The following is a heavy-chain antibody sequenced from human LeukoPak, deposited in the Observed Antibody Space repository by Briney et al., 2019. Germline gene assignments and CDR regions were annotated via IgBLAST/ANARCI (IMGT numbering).Heavy chain of an antibody. CDR2: INWNGGST. Sequence: PGGSLRLSCAASGFTFDDYGMSWVRQAPGKGLEWVSGINWNGGSTGYADSVKGRFTISRDNAKNSLYLQMNSLRAEDTALYHCAKAGGIMKGPFDYWGQGTLVTVSS. J-gene: IGHJ4*02. D-gene: IGHD1-14*01. CDR3: AKAGGIMKGPFDY. CDR1: GFTFDDYG. V-gene: IGHV3-20*01.